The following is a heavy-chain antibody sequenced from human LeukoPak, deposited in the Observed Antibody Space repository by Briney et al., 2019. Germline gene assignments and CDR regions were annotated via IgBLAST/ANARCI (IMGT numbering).Heavy chain of an antibody. V-gene: IGHV3-23*01. CDR3: AKAPRSSGASENTCFDP. CDR1: GFTFNGYA. Sequence: GGSLRLSCAASGFTFNGYAMNWVRQAPGKGLEWVSAISDSGDNTYYADSVRGRFTISRDNSMNTLYLQMNTLRAEDTAVYYCAKAPRSSGASENTCFDPWAREPWSPSP. J-gene: IGHJ5*02. D-gene: IGHD1-26*01. CDR2: ISDSGDNT.